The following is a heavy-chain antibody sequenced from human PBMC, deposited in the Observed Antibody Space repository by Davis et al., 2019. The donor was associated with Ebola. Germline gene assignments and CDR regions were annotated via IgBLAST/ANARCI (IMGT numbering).Heavy chain of an antibody. V-gene: IGHV1-69*13. D-gene: IGHD2-21*02. J-gene: IGHJ6*02. CDR2: IIPIFGTA. CDR1: GGTFSSYA. CDR3: ARSVVVTATGTVYYYYYGMDV. Sequence: SVKVSCKASGGTFSSYAISWVRQAPGQGLEWMGGIIPIFGTANYAQKFQGRVTITADESTSTAYMELSSLRSEDTAVYYCARSVVVTATGTVYYYYYGMDVWGQGTTVTVSS.